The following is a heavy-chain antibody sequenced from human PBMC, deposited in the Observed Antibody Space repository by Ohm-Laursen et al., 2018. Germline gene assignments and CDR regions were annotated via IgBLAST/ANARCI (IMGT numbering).Heavy chain of an antibody. J-gene: IGHJ5*02. CDR3: ARHRGDKYNWFDP. CDR2: IYYSGST. V-gene: IGHV4-59*01. CDR1: GGSISNYY. D-gene: IGHD3-10*01. Sequence: PGTLSLTCTVSGGSISNYYWSWIRQPPGKGLEWIGYIYYSGSTNHNPSLKSRVTISVDTSKNQFSLKLSSVTAADTAVYYCARHRGDKYNWFDPWGQGTLVTVSS.